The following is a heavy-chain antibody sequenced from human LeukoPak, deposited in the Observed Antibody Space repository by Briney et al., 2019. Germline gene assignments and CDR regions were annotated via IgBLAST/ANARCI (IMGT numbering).Heavy chain of an antibody. CDR1: GGTFSGYY. Sequence: RPSETLSLTCAVYGGTFSGYYWSWIRQPPGKGLEWIGEINHSGSTNYNPSLKSRVTISVDTSKNQFSLKLSSVTAADTAVYYCARGQRRGYSYGRDWDYWGQGTLVTVSS. V-gene: IGHV4-34*01. D-gene: IGHD5-18*01. CDR3: ARGQRRGYSYGRDWDY. CDR2: INHSGST. J-gene: IGHJ4*02.